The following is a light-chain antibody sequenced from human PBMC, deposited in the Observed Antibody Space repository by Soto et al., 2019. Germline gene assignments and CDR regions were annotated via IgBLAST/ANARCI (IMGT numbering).Light chain of an antibody. CDR3: QSYDSSLSAV. CDR1: ISNIGAGYD. J-gene: IGLJ2*01. CDR2: GNT. V-gene: IGLV1-40*01. Sequence: QSVLRQPPLVSGAPGQRVTISCTGTISNIGAGYDVHWYQHLPGRAPKLIISGNTNRPSGVPDRFSGSQSGSSASLAITGLQADDEADYYCQSYDSSLSAVFGGGTKLTVL.